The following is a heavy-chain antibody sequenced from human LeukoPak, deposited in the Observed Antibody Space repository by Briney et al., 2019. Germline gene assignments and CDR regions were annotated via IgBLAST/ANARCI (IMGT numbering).Heavy chain of an antibody. CDR1: GFTFSSYG. Sequence: GGSLRLSCAASGFTFSSYGMHWVRQAPGKGLEWVAFIRYDGSNKYYADSVKGRFTISRDNSKNTLYLQMYSLRDEDTAVYYCAGTSSGWYHFDHWGQGTLVTVSS. CDR2: IRYDGSNK. J-gene: IGHJ4*02. V-gene: IGHV3-30*02. CDR3: AGTSSGWYHFDH. D-gene: IGHD6-19*01.